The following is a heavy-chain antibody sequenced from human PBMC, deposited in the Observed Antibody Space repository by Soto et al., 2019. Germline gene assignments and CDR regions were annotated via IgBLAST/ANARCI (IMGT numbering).Heavy chain of an antibody. J-gene: IGHJ6*02. Sequence: EVQLVESGGGLVQPGRSLRLSCAASGFTFDDYAKHWVRQAPGKGLEWVSGISWNSGSIGYADSVKGRFTISRDNAKNSLYLQMNSLRAEDTALYYCAKGTRGSSWSSMDVWGQGTTVTVSS. V-gene: IGHV3-9*01. CDR3: AKGTRGSSWSSMDV. CDR1: GFTFDDYA. D-gene: IGHD6-13*01. CDR2: ISWNSGSI.